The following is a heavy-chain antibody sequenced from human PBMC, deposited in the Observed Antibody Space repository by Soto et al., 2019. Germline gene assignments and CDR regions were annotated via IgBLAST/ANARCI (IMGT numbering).Heavy chain of an antibody. D-gene: IGHD3-22*01. CDR2: IYYSGST. V-gene: IGHV4-31*03. CDR3: ARAQYYYDQNGGMDV. Sequence: SETLSLTCTVSGCSISSGGYYWSWIRQHTGKGLEWIGYIYYSGSTYYNPSLKSRVTISVDTSKNQFSLNLSSVTAADTAVYYCARAQYYYDQNGGMDVWGQGTTVT. J-gene: IGHJ6*02. CDR1: GCSISSGGYY.